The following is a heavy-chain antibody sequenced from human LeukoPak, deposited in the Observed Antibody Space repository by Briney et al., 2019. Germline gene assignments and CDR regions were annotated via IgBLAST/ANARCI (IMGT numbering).Heavy chain of an antibody. J-gene: IGHJ6*02. V-gene: IGHV3-7*03. Sequence: GGSLRLSCAASGFTFSNYWMSWVRQSPGKGLEWVANIKQDGSEKYYMDSVKGRFTISIDNAKNSLYLQMNSLRAEDTAVYYCARVFYYYGIDVWGQGTTVTVSS. CDR1: GFTFSNYW. CDR2: IKQDGSEK. CDR3: ARVFYYYGIDV.